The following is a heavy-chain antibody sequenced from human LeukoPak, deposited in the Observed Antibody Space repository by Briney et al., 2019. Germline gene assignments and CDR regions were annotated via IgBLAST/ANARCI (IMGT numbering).Heavy chain of an antibody. CDR2: IIPIFGTA. J-gene: IGHJ5*02. Sequence: GASVKVSCKASGGTFSSYAISWVRQAPGQGLEWMGGIIPIFGTANYAQKFQGRVTIPADKSTSTAYMELSSLRSEDTAVYYCAREGNCSSTSCYGSSRVWFDPWGQGTLVTVSS. CDR1: GGTFSSYA. D-gene: IGHD2-2*01. CDR3: AREGNCSSTSCYGSSRVWFDP. V-gene: IGHV1-69*06.